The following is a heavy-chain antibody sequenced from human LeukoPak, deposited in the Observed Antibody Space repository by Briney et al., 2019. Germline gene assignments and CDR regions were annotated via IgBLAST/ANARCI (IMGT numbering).Heavy chain of an antibody. CDR2: ISAYNGNT. CDR1: GFTFTSYG. CDR3: ARHIAARPNVFDY. J-gene: IGHJ4*02. Sequence: PGGSLRLSCAASGFTFTSYGISWVRQAPGQGLEWMGWISAYNGNTNYAQKLQGRVTMTTDTSTSTAYMELRSLRSDDTAVYYCARHIAARPNVFDYWGQGTLVTVSS. V-gene: IGHV1-18*01. D-gene: IGHD6-6*01.